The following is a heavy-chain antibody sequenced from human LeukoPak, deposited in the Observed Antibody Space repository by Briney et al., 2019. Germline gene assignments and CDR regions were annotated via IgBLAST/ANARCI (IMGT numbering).Heavy chain of an antibody. V-gene: IGHV3-30*02. CDR1: GFTFSSYG. CDR2: IRYDESNK. Sequence: GGSLRLSCAASGFTFSSYGMHWVRQAPGKGLEWVAFIRYDESNKYYAGSVKGRFTISRDNSKNTLYLQMNSLRAEDTAVYYCAKQLAWFGELYYGMDVWGQGTTVTVSS. J-gene: IGHJ6*02. D-gene: IGHD3-10*01. CDR3: AKQLAWFGELYYGMDV.